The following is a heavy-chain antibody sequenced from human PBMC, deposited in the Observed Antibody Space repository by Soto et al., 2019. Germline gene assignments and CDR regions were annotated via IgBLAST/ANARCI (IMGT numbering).Heavy chain of an antibody. CDR2: TYYRSKWYN. CDR1: GDSVSSNSAA. J-gene: IGHJ6*02. Sequence: PSQTLSLTCAISGDSVSSNSAAWNWIRQSPSRGLEWLGRTYYRSKWYNDYAVSVKSRITINPDTSKNQFSLQLNSVTPEDTAAYYCARDLGPYCTNGVCYTYYYYYGMDVWGQGTTVTVSS. D-gene: IGHD2-8*01. V-gene: IGHV6-1*01. CDR3: ARDLGPYCTNGVCYTYYYYYGMDV.